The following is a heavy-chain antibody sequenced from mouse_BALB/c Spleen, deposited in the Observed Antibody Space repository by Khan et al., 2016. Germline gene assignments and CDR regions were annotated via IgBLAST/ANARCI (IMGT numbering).Heavy chain of an antibody. V-gene: IGHV1S137*01. CDR2: ISTYYGDT. CDR1: GYTFTDYA. Sequence: QVQLQQSGAELVRPGVSVKISCKGSGYTFTDYAMHWVKQSHAQSLEWIGVISTYYGDTSCNQKFEGKATMTVDKSSSTAYMELARLTSEDSAIYYCAREGLNYDYAIDYWGQGTSVTVSS. D-gene: IGHD2-1*01. CDR3: AREGLNYDYAIDY. J-gene: IGHJ4*01.